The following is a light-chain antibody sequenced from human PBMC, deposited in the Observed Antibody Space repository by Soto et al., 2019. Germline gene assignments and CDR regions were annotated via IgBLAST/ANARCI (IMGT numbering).Light chain of an antibody. J-gene: IGKJ3*01. CDR2: AAS. V-gene: IGKV1-9*01. CDR1: QGIANF. Sequence: GDRVTSSCRASQGIANFLAWYQQKPGKAPKLLIYAASTLQSGVPSRFSGSGSGTDFTLTISSRQPEEFATYYCQQLSSFPIPFGPGTKVDIK. CDR3: QQLSSFPIP.